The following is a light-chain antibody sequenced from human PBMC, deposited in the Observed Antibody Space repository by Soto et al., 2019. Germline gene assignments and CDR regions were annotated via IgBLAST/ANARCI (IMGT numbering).Light chain of an antibody. Sequence: QSALTQPASVSGSPGQSIAISCTGTSSDVGGYNYVSWYQQHPGKAPKLIIYDVSNRPSGVSDRFSGSKSGNTASLTISGLQAEDEADYYCNSYTSLSTLDVFGTGTKLTVL. CDR2: DVS. CDR3: NSYTSLSTLDV. CDR1: SSDVGGYNY. J-gene: IGLJ1*01. V-gene: IGLV2-14*01.